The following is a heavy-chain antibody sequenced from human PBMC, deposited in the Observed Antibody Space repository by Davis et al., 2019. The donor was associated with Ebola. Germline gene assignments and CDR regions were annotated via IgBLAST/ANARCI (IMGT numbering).Heavy chain of an antibody. J-gene: IGHJ5*02. CDR1: GGTFSSYA. Sequence: SVKVSCKASGGTFSSYAISWVRQAPGQGLEWMGRIIPILGIANYAQKFQGRVTITADKSTSTAYMELSSLRSEDTAVYYCARESPRSSSSPEGPWGQGTLVTVSS. CDR2: IIPILGIA. D-gene: IGHD6-6*01. CDR3: ARESPRSSSSPEGP. V-gene: IGHV1-69*04.